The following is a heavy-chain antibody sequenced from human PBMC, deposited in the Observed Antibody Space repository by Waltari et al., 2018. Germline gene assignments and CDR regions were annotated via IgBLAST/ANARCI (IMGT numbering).Heavy chain of an antibody. J-gene: IGHJ6*02. CDR1: GFTFSSYW. CDR2: IYSGGST. Sequence: EVQLVESGGGLVQPGGSLRLSCAASGFTFSSYWMSWVRQAPGKGLEWVSVIYSGGSTYYADSVKGRFTISRDNSKNTLYLQMNSLRAEDTAVYYCARDRGGKYSSSWYWGNYYYGMDVCGQGTTVTVSS. D-gene: IGHD6-13*01. V-gene: IGHV3-66*02. CDR3: ARDRGGKYSSSWYWGNYYYGMDV.